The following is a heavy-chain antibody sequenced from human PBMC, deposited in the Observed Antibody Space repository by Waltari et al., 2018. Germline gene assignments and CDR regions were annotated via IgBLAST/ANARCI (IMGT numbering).Heavy chain of an antibody. J-gene: IGHJ6*03. D-gene: IGHD3-3*01. CDR3: ARGGGLVEWLSPVYYYMDV. CDR1: GGSISSYY. CDR2: IYTSGST. V-gene: IGHV4-4*07. Sequence: QVQLQESGPGLVKPSETLSLTCTVSGGSISSYYWSWIRQPAGKGLEWIGRIYTSGSTNYNPSLKSRVTMSVDTSKNQFSLKLSSVTAADTAVYYCARGGGLVEWLSPVYYYMDVWGKGTTVTVSS.